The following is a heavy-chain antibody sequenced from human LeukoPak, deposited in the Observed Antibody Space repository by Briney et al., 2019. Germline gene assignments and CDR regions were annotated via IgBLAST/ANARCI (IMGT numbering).Heavy chain of an antibody. D-gene: IGHD2-15*01. CDR3: VRIDDY. V-gene: IGHV4-34*01. CDR2: INHSGRT. Sequence: PSETLSLTCTVYGGSFGGYYWSWIRQPPGKGLEWIAEINHSGRTNYNPSLKSRVTMSVDTSKNQFSLKLSSVTAADTAVYYCVRIDDYWGQGTLVTVSS. J-gene: IGHJ4*02. CDR1: GGSFGGYY.